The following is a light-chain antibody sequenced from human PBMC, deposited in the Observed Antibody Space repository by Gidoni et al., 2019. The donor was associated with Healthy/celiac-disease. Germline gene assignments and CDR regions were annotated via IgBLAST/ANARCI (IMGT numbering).Light chain of an antibody. CDR3: QQSYSTLLT. V-gene: IGKV1-39*01. J-gene: IGKJ4*01. Sequence: DIQMTQSPSSLSASVGDRVTITCRASQTISIYLNWYQQKPGKAPKLLIYAASSLQSGVPSRFSGSGSGTDFTLTISSLQPEDFATYYCQQSYSTLLTFGGXTKVEIK. CDR2: AAS. CDR1: QTISIY.